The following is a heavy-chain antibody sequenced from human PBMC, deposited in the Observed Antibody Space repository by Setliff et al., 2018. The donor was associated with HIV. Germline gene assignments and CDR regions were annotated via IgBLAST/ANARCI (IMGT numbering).Heavy chain of an antibody. J-gene: IGHJ6*03. CDR3: ARHGAYEAYYDYMDV. D-gene: IGHD5-12*01. V-gene: IGHV4-38-2*01. CDR2: IYHSGTT. Sequence: NPSETLSLTCAVSGYSISSGHYWGWIWQPPGKGLEWIGSIYHSGTTYDNPSLKSRVTISVDTSKNQFSLKLSSVTAADTAVYYCARHGAYEAYYDYMDVWGKGTTVTVSS. CDR1: GYSISSGHY.